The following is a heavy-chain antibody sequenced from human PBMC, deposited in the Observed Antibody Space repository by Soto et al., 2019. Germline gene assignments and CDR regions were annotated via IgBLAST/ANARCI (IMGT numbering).Heavy chain of an antibody. CDR1: GSIFSGSE. CDR2: IVSRLNNYAT. Sequence: EVQLVESGGTLVPPGGSLKLSCEVSGSIFSGSEMHWVRQASGKGLEWIGRIVSRLNNYATVYAASMRGRFTIPRDDSKNTAYLQMNSLKTEDTAMYYCPLYNFLAGYRFAYWGRGSLVTVSS. J-gene: IGHJ4*02. CDR3: PLYNFLAGYRFAY. V-gene: IGHV3-73*01. D-gene: IGHD3-9*01.